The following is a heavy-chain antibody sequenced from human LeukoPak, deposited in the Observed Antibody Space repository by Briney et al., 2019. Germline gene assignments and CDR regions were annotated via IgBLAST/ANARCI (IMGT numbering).Heavy chain of an antibody. J-gene: IGHJ4*02. CDR2: ISSSGSI. Sequence: PGGSLRLSCAASGFTFSDNYMSWIRQAPGKGLEWVSYISSSGSIYYADSVKGRFTISRDNAKNSLYLQMNSLRAEDTAVYYCARAGLVIPYYFDYWGQGTLVTVSS. CDR3: ARAGLVIPYYFDY. D-gene: IGHD3/OR15-3a*01. V-gene: IGHV3-11*04. CDR1: GFTFSDNY.